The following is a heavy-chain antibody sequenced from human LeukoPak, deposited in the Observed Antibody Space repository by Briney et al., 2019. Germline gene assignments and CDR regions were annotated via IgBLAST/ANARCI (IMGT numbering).Heavy chain of an antibody. CDR1: GFTFSSYA. CDR3: ARGDTAAYFDY. Sequence: GGSLRLSCAASGFTFSSYAMHGVRQAPGKGLEWVAVISYDGSNKYYADSVKGRFTISRDNSKNTLYLQMNSLRAEDTAVYYCARGDTAAYFDYWGQGTLVTVSS. D-gene: IGHD5-18*01. V-gene: IGHV3-30-3*01. CDR2: ISYDGSNK. J-gene: IGHJ4*02.